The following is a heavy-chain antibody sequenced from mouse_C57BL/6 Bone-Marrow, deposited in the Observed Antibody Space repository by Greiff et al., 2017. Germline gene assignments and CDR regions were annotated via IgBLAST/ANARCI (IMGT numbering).Heavy chain of an antibody. D-gene: IGHD2-4*01. CDR1: GFTFSSYA. CDR2: ISDGGSYT. V-gene: IGHV5-4*01. CDR3: ARDGSYDYDASYYAMDY. J-gene: IGHJ4*01. Sequence: EVKLEESGGGLVKPGGSLKLSCAASGFTFSSYAMSWVRQTPEKRLEWVATISDGGSYTYYPDNVKGRFTISRDNAKNNLYLQMSHLKSEDTAMYYCARDGSYDYDASYYAMDYWGQGTSVTVSS.